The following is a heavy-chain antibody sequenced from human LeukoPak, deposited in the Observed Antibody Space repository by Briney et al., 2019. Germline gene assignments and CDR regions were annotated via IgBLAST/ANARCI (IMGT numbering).Heavy chain of an antibody. J-gene: IGHJ3*02. CDR2: IYYSGST. CDR1: GGSFSSGDYY. V-gene: IGHV4-30-4*08. Sequence: PSETLSLTCAVYGGSFSSGDYYWSWIRQPPGKGLEWIGYIYYSGSTYYNPSLKSRVTISVDTSKNQFSLKLSSVTAADTAVYYCARTWDPMIVVVPMGGAFDIWGQGAMVTVSS. D-gene: IGHD3-22*01. CDR3: ARTWDPMIVVVPMGGAFDI.